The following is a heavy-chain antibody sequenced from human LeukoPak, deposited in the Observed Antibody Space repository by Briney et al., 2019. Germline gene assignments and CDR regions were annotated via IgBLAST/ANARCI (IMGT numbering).Heavy chain of an antibody. CDR1: GGSISSSSYY. CDR3: ARGGYSYGYGY. Sequence: SETLSLTCTVSGGSISSSSYYWSWIRQPPGKGLEWIGEINHSGSTNYNPSLKSRVTISVDTSKNQFSLKLSSVTAADTAVYYCARGGYSYGYGYWGQGTLVTVSS. V-gene: IGHV4-39*07. J-gene: IGHJ4*02. CDR2: INHSGST. D-gene: IGHD5-18*01.